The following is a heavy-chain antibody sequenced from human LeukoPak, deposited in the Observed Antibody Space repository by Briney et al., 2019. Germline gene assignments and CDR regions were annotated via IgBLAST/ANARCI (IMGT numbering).Heavy chain of an antibody. J-gene: IGHJ4*02. V-gene: IGHV4-34*01. Sequence: SETLSLTCAVYGGSFSGYYWSWIRQPPGKGLEWIGEINHSGSTNYNPSLKSRVTISIDTSKNQFSLKLSSVTAADTAVYYCAGNYYGSGSYYSEDRYWGQGTLVTVSS. CDR2: INHSGST. D-gene: IGHD3-10*01. CDR1: GGSFSGYY. CDR3: AGNYYGSGSYYSEDRY.